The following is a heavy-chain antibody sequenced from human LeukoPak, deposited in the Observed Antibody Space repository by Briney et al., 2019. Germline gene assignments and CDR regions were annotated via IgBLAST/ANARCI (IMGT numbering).Heavy chain of an antibody. CDR2: ISSSSSTI. Sequence: PGGSLRLSCAASGFTFSSYSMNWVRQAPGKGLEWVSYISSSSSTIYYADSVKGRFTISRDNAKNSLYLQMNSLRAEDTAVYYCASHSGKDAFDIWGQGTMVTVSS. CDR3: ASHSGKDAFDI. V-gene: IGHV3-48*01. J-gene: IGHJ3*02. CDR1: GFTFSSYS. D-gene: IGHD3-10*01.